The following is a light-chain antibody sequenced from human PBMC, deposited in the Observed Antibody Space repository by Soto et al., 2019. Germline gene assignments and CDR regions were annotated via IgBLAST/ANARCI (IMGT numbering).Light chain of an antibody. J-gene: IGLJ1*01. V-gene: IGLV2-8*01. CDR3: SSYAGSNNLYV. CDR1: SSDIGVYNY. CDR2: EVS. Sequence: QSALTQPPSASGSPGQSVTISCTGTSSDIGVYNYVSWYQQHPGKAPKLMIYEVSERPSGVPDRFSGSKSGNTASLTVSGLQTEDEADYYCSSYAGSNNLYVFGTGTKLTVL.